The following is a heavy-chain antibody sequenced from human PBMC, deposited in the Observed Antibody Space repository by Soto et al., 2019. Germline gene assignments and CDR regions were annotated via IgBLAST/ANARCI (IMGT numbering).Heavy chain of an antibody. Sequence: KVACRAFGYTFTTYAIHWVSKATGQRLEWMGWINAGNGDRKYSQKFQGRVTITRDTSATTAYMELSSLRSEDTAVYYCARDRAYDSSGYYSAYWGQGTLVTVSS. CDR2: INAGNGDR. CDR1: GYTFTTYA. D-gene: IGHD3-22*01. V-gene: IGHV1-3*01. CDR3: ARDRAYDSSGYYSAY. J-gene: IGHJ4*02.